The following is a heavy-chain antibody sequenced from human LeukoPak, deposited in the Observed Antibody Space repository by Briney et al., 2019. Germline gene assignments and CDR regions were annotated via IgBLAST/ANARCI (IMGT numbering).Heavy chain of an antibody. CDR3: AKGSSPSRPYYFDY. D-gene: IGHD1-26*01. J-gene: IGHJ4*02. CDR1: GFTFGSYA. V-gene: IGHV3-23*01. CDR2: ITDSGGDT. Sequence: GGSLRLSCAASGFTFGSYAMSWVRQAPGKGLEWASAITDSGGDTYYADSVKGRFTISRDNSKNTLYLQMNSLRPDDTAVYYCAKGSSPSRPYYFDYWGQGTLVTVSS.